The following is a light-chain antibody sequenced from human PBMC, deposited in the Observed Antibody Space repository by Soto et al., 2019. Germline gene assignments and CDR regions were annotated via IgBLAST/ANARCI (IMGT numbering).Light chain of an antibody. CDR1: SSDIGGYNY. Sequence: LTQPASVSGPPGPSIIISCTCTSSDIGGYNYVSWYQQHPGKAPKLMIYDVSNRPSGVSNRFSGSKSGNTASLTISGLQAQDEADYYCSSYTSSSTYVFGTGTKVTVL. J-gene: IGLJ1*01. CDR2: DVS. V-gene: IGLV2-14*01. CDR3: SSYTSSSTYV.